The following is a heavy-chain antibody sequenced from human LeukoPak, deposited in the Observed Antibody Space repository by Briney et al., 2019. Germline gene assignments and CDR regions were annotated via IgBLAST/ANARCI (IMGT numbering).Heavy chain of an antibody. CDR2: ISSNGHHI. CDR3: ARDRGYSNYYDY. J-gene: IGHJ4*02. Sequence: GGSLRLSCAVSGLTFSTSWITWVRQAPGKGLEWISSISSNGHHIYYADSVQGRFTISRDNAKNSLYLQMNSLRDEDTAVYYCARDRGYSNYYDYWGQGTLVTVSS. D-gene: IGHD4-11*01. V-gene: IGHV3-21*01. CDR1: GLTFSTSW.